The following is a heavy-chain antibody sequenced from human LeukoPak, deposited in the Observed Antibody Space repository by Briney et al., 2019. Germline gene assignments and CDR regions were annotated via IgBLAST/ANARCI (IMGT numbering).Heavy chain of an antibody. J-gene: IGHJ4*02. Sequence: SETLSLTCTVSGYSISSGYYWGWIRQPPGKGLEWIGSIYHSGSTYYNPSLKSRVTISVDTSKNQFSLKLSSVTAADTAVYYCARETQYYDFWSGYFDYWGQGTLVTVSS. D-gene: IGHD3-3*01. CDR3: ARETQYYDFWSGYFDY. CDR1: GYSISSGYY. CDR2: IYHSGST. V-gene: IGHV4-38-2*02.